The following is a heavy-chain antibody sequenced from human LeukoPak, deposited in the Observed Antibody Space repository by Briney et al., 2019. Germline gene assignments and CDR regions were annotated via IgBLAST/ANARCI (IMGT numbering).Heavy chain of an antibody. CDR1: GFIFDESA. D-gene: IGHD5-24*01. CDR3: VKDLRDGYNSDYVFHI. Sequence: GGSLRLSCAASGFIFDESALHWVRQTPGKGLEWISGITWNSGRIAYRDSVKGRFTISRDNAKNSLYLQMNSLRTEDTALYFCVKDLRDGYNSDYVFHIWGQGTMVTVSS. V-gene: IGHV3-9*01. J-gene: IGHJ3*02. CDR2: ITWNSGRI.